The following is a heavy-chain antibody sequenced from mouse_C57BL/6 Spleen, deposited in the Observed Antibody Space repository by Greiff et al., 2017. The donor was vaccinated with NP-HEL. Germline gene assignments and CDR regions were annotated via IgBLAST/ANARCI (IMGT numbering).Heavy chain of an antibody. Sequence: QVQLQQPGAELVKPGASVKLSCKASGYTFTSYWMHWVKQRPGQGLEWIGMIHPNSGSTNYNEKFKSKATLTVDKSTSTAYMQLSSLTSEDSAVYYCARGGNYGSSHFDYWGQGTTLTVSS. J-gene: IGHJ2*01. CDR1: GYTFTSYW. V-gene: IGHV1-64*01. D-gene: IGHD1-1*01. CDR2: IHPNSGST. CDR3: ARGGNYGSSHFDY.